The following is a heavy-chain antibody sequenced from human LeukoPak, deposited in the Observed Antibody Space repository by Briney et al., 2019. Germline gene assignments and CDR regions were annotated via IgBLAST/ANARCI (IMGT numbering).Heavy chain of an antibody. CDR2: IYPGDSDT. CDR1: GYSFTSYW. CDR3: ARGNTRRFLECDY. J-gene: IGHJ4*02. V-gene: IGHV5-51*01. Sequence: GESLKISCKGSGYSFTSYWIGWVRQMPGKGLEWMGIIYPGDSDTRYSPSFQGQVTISADKSNSTAYLQWSSLKASDTAMYYCARGNTRRFLECDYWGQGTLVTVSS. D-gene: IGHD3-3*01.